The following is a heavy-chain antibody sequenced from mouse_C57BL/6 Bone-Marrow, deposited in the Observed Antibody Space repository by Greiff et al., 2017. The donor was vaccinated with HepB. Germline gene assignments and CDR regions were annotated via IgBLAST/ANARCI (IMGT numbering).Heavy chain of an antibody. Sequence: VQLQQSGPELVKPGASVKIPCKASGYTFTDYKMDWVKQTHVKSLEWIGAIDPNTGGTTYNQKFKGKAILTADKSSSTAYMELRSLTSEDSAVYYCTRWDCGSSAVMAYWGQGTLVTVSA. J-gene: IGHJ4*01. CDR1: GYTFTDYK. CDR2: IDPNTGGT. V-gene: IGHV1-18*01. D-gene: IGHD1-1*02. CDR3: TRWDCGSSAVMAY.